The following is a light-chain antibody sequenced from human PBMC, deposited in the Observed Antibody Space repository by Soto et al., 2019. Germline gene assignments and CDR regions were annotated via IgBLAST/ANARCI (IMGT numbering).Light chain of an antibody. V-gene: IGLV2-18*02. J-gene: IGLJ1*01. CDR2: DVS. CDR1: SSDVGSYNR. Sequence: QSALTQPPSVSGSPGQSDTISCTGTSSDVGSYNRVPWYQQPPGTAPKLMIYDVSNRPSGVPDRLSGSKSGNTASLTISRLQAEDEADYYCSSYTSSSTYVFGTGTKLTVL. CDR3: SSYTSSSTYV.